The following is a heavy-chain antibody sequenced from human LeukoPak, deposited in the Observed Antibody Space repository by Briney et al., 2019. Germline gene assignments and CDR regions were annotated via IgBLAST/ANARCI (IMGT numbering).Heavy chain of an antibody. CDR2: IIPIFGTA. V-gene: IGHV1-69*05. J-gene: IGHJ4*02. CDR3: ARARRAPDYFDY. CDR1: GGTFSSYA. Sequence: ASVKVSCKASGGTFSSYAISWVRQAPGQGLEWMGGIIPIFGTANYAQKFQGRVTITTDESTSTAYMELSSLRSEDTAVYYCARARRAPDYFDYWGQGTLVTVSP.